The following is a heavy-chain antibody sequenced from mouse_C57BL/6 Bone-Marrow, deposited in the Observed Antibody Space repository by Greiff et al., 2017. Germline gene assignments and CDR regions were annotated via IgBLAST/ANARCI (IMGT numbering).Heavy chain of an antibody. CDR2: IYPGGGST. V-gene: IGHV1-55*01. J-gene: IGHJ3*01. CDR1: GYTFTSYW. Sequence: QVQLQQPGAELVKPGASVKMSCKASGYTFTSYWITWVKQRPGQGLEWIGDIYPGGGSTNYTEKFKSKATLTVDTSSSTAYMQLSSLTSEDSAVYYCARRLKAWFAYWGKGTMVTVSA. CDR3: ARRLKAWFAY.